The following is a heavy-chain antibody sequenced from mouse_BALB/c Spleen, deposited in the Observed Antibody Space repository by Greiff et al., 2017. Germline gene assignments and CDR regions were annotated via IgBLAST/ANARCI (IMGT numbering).Heavy chain of an antibody. J-gene: IGHJ3*01. V-gene: IGHV2-9-2*01. CDR3: VRDQRSIYYPFAY. Sequence: VKLVESGPGLVAPSQSLSITCTVSGFSLTSYDISWIRQPPGKGLEWLGVIWTGGGTNYNSAFMSRLSISKDNSKSQVFLKMNSLQTDDTAIYYCVRDQRSIYYPFAYWGQGTLVTVSA. D-gene: IGHD1-1*01. CDR1: GFSLTSYD. CDR2: IWTGGGT.